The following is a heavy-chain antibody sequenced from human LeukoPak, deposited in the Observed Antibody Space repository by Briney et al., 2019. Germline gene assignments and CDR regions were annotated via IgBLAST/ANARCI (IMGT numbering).Heavy chain of an antibody. J-gene: IGHJ6*04. V-gene: IGHV4-34*01. CDR2: INHSGTT. CDR3: ARGLRLPSRSTPAVPHV. Sequence: PSETLSLTCAVYGGSFSDYYWNWIRQSPGKGLEWIGEINHSGTTNYNPSLMSRVTISVDTSKNQFSLRLSSVTAADTAIYHCARGLRLPSRSTPAVPHVWSKGTTVTVSA. D-gene: IGHD6-19*01. CDR1: GGSFSDYY.